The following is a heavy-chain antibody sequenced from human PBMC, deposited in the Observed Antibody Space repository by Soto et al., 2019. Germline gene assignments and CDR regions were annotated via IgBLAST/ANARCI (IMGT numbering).Heavy chain of an antibody. V-gene: IGHV4-59*01. Sequence: SETLSLTCTVSGGSISSYYWSWIRQPPGKGLEWIGYIYYSGSTNYNPSLKSRVTISVDTSKNRFSLKLSSVTAADTAVYYCARDSSSSWTLYYFDYWGQGTLVTVAS. J-gene: IGHJ4*02. CDR3: ARDSSSSWTLYYFDY. CDR1: GGSISSYY. CDR2: IYYSGST. D-gene: IGHD6-13*01.